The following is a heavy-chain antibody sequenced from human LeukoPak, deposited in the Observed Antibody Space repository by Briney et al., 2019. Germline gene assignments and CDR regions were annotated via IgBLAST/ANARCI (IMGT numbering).Heavy chain of an antibody. J-gene: IGHJ5*02. CDR1: GGSISSSSYY. Sequence: SETLSLTCTVSGGSISSSSYYWGWIRQPPGKGLEWIGSIYYSGSTYYNPSLKSRVTISVDTSKNQLSLKLSSVTAADTAVYYCARHPIIVVVPAAKGGWFDPWGQGTLVTVSS. V-gene: IGHV4-39*01. D-gene: IGHD2-2*01. CDR2: IYYSGST. CDR3: ARHPIIVVVPAAKGGWFDP.